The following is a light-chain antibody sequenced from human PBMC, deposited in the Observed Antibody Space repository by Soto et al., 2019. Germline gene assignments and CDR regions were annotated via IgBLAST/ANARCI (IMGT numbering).Light chain of an antibody. V-gene: IGKV3-15*01. J-gene: IGKJ4*01. CDR3: QQYNNGPPALT. CDR1: QSVSSN. Sequence: EIVMTQSPATLSVSPGERATLSCRASQSVSSNLAWYQQKPGQAPSLLIYGASTRATGIPARFSGSGSGTEFTLTISSLQSEDYAVYYCQQYNNGPPALTFGGGTKVEIK. CDR2: GAS.